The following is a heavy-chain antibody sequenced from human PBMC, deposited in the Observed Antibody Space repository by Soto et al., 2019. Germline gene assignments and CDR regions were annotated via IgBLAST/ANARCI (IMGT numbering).Heavy chain of an antibody. Sequence: SETLSLTCTVSGGSISSGDYYWSWIRQPTGKGLEWIGYIYYSGSTYYNPSLKSRVTISVDTSKNQFSLKLSSVTAADTAVYYCARVMVVAAGSVDSWGQGTLVTVSS. CDR3: ARVMVVAAGSVDS. V-gene: IGHV4-30-4*01. CDR1: GGSISSGDYY. D-gene: IGHD2-15*01. J-gene: IGHJ4*02. CDR2: IYYSGST.